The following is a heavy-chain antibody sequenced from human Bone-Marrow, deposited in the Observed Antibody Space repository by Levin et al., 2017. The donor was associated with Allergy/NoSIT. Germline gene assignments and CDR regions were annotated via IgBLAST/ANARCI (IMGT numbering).Heavy chain of an antibody. CDR1: GGSISSRDYY. CDR3: ARATPTNTLDV. Sequence: SETLSLTCTVSGGSISSRDYYWSWIRQPPGKGLEWVGYIYYTGGTYYSPSLQSRLSISVDTSNNLFSLNVSSVTAADTAIYYCARATPTNTLDVWGQGTMVTVSS. CDR2: IYYTGGT. J-gene: IGHJ3*01. V-gene: IGHV4-30-4*01.